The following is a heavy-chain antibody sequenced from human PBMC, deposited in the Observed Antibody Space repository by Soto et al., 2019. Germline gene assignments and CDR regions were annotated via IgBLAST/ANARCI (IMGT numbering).Heavy chain of an antibody. D-gene: IGHD5-18*01. V-gene: IGHV4-39*01. CDR1: GGSISSSSYY. Sequence: PSETLSLTCTVSGGSISSSSYYWGWIRQPPGKGLEWIGSIYYSGSTYYNPSLKSRVTISVDTSMDQFSLKLSSVTAADTAVYYCACIFSGGYGYGFYYYGMDVWGQGTTVT. CDR2: IYYSGST. J-gene: IGHJ6*02. CDR3: ACIFSGGYGYGFYYYGMDV.